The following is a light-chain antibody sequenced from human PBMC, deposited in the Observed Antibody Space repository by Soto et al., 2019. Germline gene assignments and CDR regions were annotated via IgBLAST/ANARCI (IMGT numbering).Light chain of an antibody. Sequence: EIVLTQSPATLSLSPGERATLACGASQSVSSSYLAWYQQKPGLAPRLLIYDASSRATGIPDRFSGSGSGTDFTLTISRLEPEDFAVYYCPQYGSSPRTFGQGTKVEIK. J-gene: IGKJ1*01. V-gene: IGKV3D-20*01. CDR3: PQYGSSPRT. CDR2: DAS. CDR1: QSVSSSY.